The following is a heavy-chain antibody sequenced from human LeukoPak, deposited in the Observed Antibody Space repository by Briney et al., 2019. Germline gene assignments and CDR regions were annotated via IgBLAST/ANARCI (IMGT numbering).Heavy chain of an antibody. CDR1: GYTFTNYD. V-gene: IGHV1-8*01. CDR2: MNPNSGFT. J-gene: IGHJ4*02. CDR3: ARVPRELGAY. Sequence: EASVKVSCKASGYTFTNYDINWVRQATGQGLEWMGYMNPNSGFTTYAQKFQGRVTMTRDTSISTAYMELSSLRSDDTAVYYCARVPRELGAYWGQGTLVTVSS. D-gene: IGHD3-16*01.